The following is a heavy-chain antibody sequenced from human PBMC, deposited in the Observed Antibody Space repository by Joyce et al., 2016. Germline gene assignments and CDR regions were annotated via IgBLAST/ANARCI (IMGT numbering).Heavy chain of an antibody. CDR2: ISRDNTYI. Sequence: EVQLVESGGGLVKPGESLRLSCTAFGFIFSSYSMTWGRQAPGKGLECVSSISRDNTYIFHADSVKGRFTISRDNARNSLYLQMNSLRAEDTAVYYCARDVLTTVTKAYGYWGQGTLVAVSS. CDR3: ARDVLTTVTKAYGY. D-gene: IGHD4-11*01. J-gene: IGHJ4*02. CDR1: GFIFSSYS. V-gene: IGHV3-21*01.